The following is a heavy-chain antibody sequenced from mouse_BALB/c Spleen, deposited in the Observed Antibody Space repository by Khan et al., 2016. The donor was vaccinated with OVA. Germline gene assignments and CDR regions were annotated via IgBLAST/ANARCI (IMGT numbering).Heavy chain of an antibody. J-gene: IGHJ4*01. CDR3: ARPPYFSYTLDH. Sequence: QIQLVQSGPELKKPGETVKISCKASGYTFTNYGMNWVKQSPGKALKWMGWINTYTGEPTYADDFKGRFAFSLETSASTAYLQINNLKDEDTATYFCARPPYFSYTLDHGGQGTSVTVSS. CDR2: INTYTGEP. V-gene: IGHV9-3-1*01. D-gene: IGHD2-10*01. CDR1: GYTFTNYG.